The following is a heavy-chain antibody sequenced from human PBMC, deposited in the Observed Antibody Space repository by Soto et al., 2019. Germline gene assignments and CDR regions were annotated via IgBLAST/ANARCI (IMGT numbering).Heavy chain of an antibody. CDR1: GYTFANYP. V-gene: IGHV1-3*01. CDR3: ARAKIITTLDY. Sequence: QVQLVQSGAEGKKPGASVKVSCETSGYTFANYPMHWVRQAPGQTLEWMGWINAGNGYTKYSQKFQGRVTITRDTSASIAYMGLSSLRSEDTAVYSCARAKIITTLDYWGQGTLVTVSS. D-gene: IGHD3-10*01. CDR2: INAGNGYT. J-gene: IGHJ4*02.